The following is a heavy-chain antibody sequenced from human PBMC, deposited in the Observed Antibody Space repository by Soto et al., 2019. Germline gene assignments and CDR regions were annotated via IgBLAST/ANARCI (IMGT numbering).Heavy chain of an antibody. CDR3: AKGLLWLGEFLSSFDS. Sequence: QVPLVESGGGVVQPGRSLRLSCAASGFTFSTYGVHWVRQAPGKGLEWVAVISYDGSDKYYAESVKGRFTISRDNSKNTVYLQMNSLRAEDTAVYYCAKGLLWLGEFLSSFDSWGQGTLVTVSS. J-gene: IGHJ4*02. V-gene: IGHV3-30*18. CDR1: GFTFSTYG. CDR2: ISYDGSDK. D-gene: IGHD3-10*01.